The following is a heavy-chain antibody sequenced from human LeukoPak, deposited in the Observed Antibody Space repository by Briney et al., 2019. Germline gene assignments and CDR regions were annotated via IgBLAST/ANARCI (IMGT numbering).Heavy chain of an antibody. J-gene: IGHJ4*02. V-gene: IGHV3-21*01. CDR2: ISSSSSYI. Sequence: GSLRLSCAASGFTFSSYSMNWVRQAPGKGLEWVSPISSSSSYIYYADSVKGRFTISRDNAKNSLYLQMNSLRAEDTAVYYCARDKDFLFDYWGQGTLVTVSS. D-gene: IGHD3-3*01. CDR1: GFTFSSYS. CDR3: ARDKDFLFDY.